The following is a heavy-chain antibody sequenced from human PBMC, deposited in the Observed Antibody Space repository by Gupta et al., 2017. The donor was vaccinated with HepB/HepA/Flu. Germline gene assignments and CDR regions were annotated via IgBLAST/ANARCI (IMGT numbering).Heavy chain of an antibody. D-gene: IGHD6-19*01. CDR1: GSTFDDYA. Sequence: EVQLVESGGGLVQPGRSLRLSCAASGSTFDDYAMHWVRQAPGKGLEWVSGISWNSGSIGYADSVKGRFTISRDNAKNSLYLQMNSLRAEDTALYYCAKERKQWLVLEGFDYWGQGTLVTVSS. J-gene: IGHJ4*02. CDR3: AKERKQWLVLEGFDY. V-gene: IGHV3-9*01. CDR2: ISWNSGSI.